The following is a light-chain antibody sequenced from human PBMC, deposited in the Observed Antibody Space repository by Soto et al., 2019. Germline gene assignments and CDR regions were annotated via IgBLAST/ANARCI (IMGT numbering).Light chain of an antibody. CDR1: QTVTSSN. J-gene: IGKJ3*01. Sequence: EFVLTQSPDTLSLPPGERATLSCRASQTVTSSNVAWYQQKPGQAPRHLVYGPSTTATGGPDRFSGSGAGRDYTLTISRLEPEDFAVYYCQQDSDSLPVTFGPGTKVEIK. CDR2: GPS. V-gene: IGKV3-20*01. CDR3: QQDSDSLPVT.